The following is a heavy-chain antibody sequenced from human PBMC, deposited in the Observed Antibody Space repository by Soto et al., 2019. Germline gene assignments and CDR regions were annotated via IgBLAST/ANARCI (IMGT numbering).Heavy chain of an antibody. D-gene: IGHD3-9*01. Sequence: PGGSLRLSCAAAGFTVTTYHMSWVRQAPGKGLEWVASAKQDGSAKDYVDSVKGRFTISRDNAKNSVYLQMNSLRAEDTAVYYCARQPRILTGYSGHFDYWGQGTLVTVSS. CDR2: AKQDGSAK. J-gene: IGHJ4*02. V-gene: IGHV3-7*01. CDR1: GFTVTTYH. CDR3: ARQPRILTGYSGHFDY.